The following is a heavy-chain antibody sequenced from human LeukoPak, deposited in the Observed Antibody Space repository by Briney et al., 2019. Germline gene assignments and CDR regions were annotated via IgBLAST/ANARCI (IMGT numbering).Heavy chain of an antibody. CDR1: GYTFNSYD. Sequence: ASVKISCKASGYTFNSYDINWVRQATGQGLEWMGIINPSGGSASYAQKFQGRVTMTRDTSTSRVYMELYSLRSEDTAVYYCARVSYSSSSGGANYFDYWGQGTLVTVPS. CDR3: ARVSYSSSSGGANYFDY. J-gene: IGHJ4*02. CDR2: INPSGGSA. D-gene: IGHD6-6*01. V-gene: IGHV1-46*02.